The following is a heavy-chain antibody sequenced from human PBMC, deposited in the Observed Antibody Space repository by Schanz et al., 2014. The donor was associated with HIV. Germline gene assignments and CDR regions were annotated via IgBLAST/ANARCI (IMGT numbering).Heavy chain of an antibody. Sequence: QVQLVESGGGVVQPGRSLRLSCTASGFSFNNYGMHWVRQAPGKGLGGVAVISYDGRNKYYEDSVKGRFTISRDNSKNTVYLQMKSLRAEDTAVYYCARALGRFRLYHLDYWGQGTLVTVSS. CDR3: ARALGRFRLYHLDY. J-gene: IGHJ4*02. CDR1: GFSFNNYG. D-gene: IGHD3-16*01. CDR2: ISYDGRNK. V-gene: IGHV3-30*03.